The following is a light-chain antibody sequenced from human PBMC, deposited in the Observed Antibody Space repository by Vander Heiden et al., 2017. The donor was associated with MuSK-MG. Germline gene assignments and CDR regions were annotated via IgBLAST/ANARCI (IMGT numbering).Light chain of an antibody. CDR2: EDS. CDR3: QSYDSSNVV. J-gene: IGLJ2*01. V-gene: IGLV6-57*01. CDR1: SCRIASNY. Sequence: NFMLTQPHSVSESPGKTVTISCTPSSCRIASNYVQWYQQRPGSSPTTVIYEDSQRPSGVPDRFSGSIDSSSTAAARTISGLKTEDEADYYCQSYDSSNVVFGGGTKLTVL.